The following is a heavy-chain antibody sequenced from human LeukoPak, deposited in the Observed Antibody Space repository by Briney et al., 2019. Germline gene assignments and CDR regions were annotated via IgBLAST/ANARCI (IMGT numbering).Heavy chain of an antibody. CDR2: IRYDGRNK. CDR3: AKDWYDILTGYYLGYYYYMDV. J-gene: IGHJ6*03. Sequence: TGGSLRLSCAASGFTFSSYGMHWVRQAPGKGLEWVAFIRYDGRNKYYADSVKGRFTIPRDNSKNTLYLQMNSLRAEDTAVYYCAKDWYDILTGYYLGYYYYMDVWGKGTTVTISS. CDR1: GFTFSSYG. D-gene: IGHD3-9*01. V-gene: IGHV3-30*02.